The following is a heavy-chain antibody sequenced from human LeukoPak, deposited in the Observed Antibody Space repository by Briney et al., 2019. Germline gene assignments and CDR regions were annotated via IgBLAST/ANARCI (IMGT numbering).Heavy chain of an antibody. CDR3: ATVDSSGWCFGY. CDR2: FDPEDGET. J-gene: IGHJ4*02. Sequence: ASVKVSCKVSGYTLTELSMDWVRQAPGKGLEWMGGFDPEDGETIYAQKFQGRVTMTEDTSTDTAYMELSSLRSEDTAVYYCATVDSSGWCFGYWGQGTLVTVSS. CDR1: GYTLTELS. D-gene: IGHD6-19*01. V-gene: IGHV1-24*01.